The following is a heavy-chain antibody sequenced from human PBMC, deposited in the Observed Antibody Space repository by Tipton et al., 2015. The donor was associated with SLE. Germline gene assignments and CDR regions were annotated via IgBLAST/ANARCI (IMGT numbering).Heavy chain of an antibody. D-gene: IGHD6-19*01. Sequence: QSGAEVKKPGASVKVSCKASGYTFTSYGISWVRQAPGQGLEWMGWISAYNGNTNYAQKLQGRVTMTTDTSTSTAYMELRSLRSDDTAVYYCATSAVRAVAGTGYYYGMDVWGQGTTVTVSS. V-gene: IGHV1-18*01. CDR1: GYTFTSYG. CDR2: ISAYNGNT. CDR3: ATSAVRAVAGTGYYYGMDV. J-gene: IGHJ6*02.